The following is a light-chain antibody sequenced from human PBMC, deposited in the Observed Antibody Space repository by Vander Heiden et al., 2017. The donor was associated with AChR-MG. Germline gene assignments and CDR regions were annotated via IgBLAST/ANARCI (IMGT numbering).Light chain of an antibody. J-gene: IGLJ2*01. V-gene: IGLV5-39*01. CDR1: SGINVGTYR. CDR3: AIWYSNTVI. CDR2: YKSDSDK. Sequence: QPVLTQPTSLSASPGASARFTCTLRSGINVGTYRIHWYQQKPGSPPRYLLRYKSDSDKQQGSGVPSRFSGSNDASSNAGLLLISGLQSEDEADYYCAIWYSNTVIFGGGTKLTVL.